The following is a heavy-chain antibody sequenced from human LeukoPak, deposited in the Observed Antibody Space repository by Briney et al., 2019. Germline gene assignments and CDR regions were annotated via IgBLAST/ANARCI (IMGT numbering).Heavy chain of an antibody. J-gene: IGHJ4*02. CDR2: IYYSGST. D-gene: IGHD2-15*01. CDR1: GGSISSGGYY. V-gene: IGHV4-31*03. Sequence: SETLSLTCTVSGGSISSGGYYWSWIRQHPGKGLEWIGYIYYSGSTYYNPSLKSRVTISVDTPKNQFSLKLSSVTAADTAVYYCARAYCSGGSCYSGSFDYWGQGTLVTVSS. CDR3: ARAYCSGGSCYSGSFDY.